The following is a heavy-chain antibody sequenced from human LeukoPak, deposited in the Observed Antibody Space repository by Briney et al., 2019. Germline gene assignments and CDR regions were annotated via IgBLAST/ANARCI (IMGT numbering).Heavy chain of an antibody. CDR3: AKDHRKVLPGSNWFDP. V-gene: IGHV3-23*01. CDR1: GFTFSTSA. D-gene: IGHD1-14*01. CDR2: ISGSGGST. Sequence: GGSLRLSCAASGFTFSTSAMSWVRQAPGKGLEWVSGISGSGGSTYYADSVKGRFTISRDNSKNTLYLQMNSLRAEDTAVYYCAKDHRKVLPGSNWFDPWGQGTLVTVSS. J-gene: IGHJ5*02.